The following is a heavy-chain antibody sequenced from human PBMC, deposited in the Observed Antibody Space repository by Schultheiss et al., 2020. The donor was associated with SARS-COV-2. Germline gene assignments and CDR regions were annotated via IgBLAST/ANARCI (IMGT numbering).Heavy chain of an antibody. CDR1: GYTFTSYY. D-gene: IGHD2-21*02. CDR2: IIPIFGTA. J-gene: IGHJ4*02. V-gene: IGHV1-46*01. CDR3: ARATCGGDCSGIPLDY. Sequence: ASVKVSCKASGYTFTSYYMHWVRQAPGQGLEWMGGIIPIFGTANYAQKFQGRVTMTRDTSTSTVYMELSRLRSDDTAVYYCARATCGGDCSGIPLDYWGQGTLVTVSS.